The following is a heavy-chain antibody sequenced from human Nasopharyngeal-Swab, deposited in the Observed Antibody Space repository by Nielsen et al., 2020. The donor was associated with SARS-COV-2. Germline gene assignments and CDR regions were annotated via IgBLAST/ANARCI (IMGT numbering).Heavy chain of an antibody. J-gene: IGHJ4*02. V-gene: IGHV5-10-1*01. D-gene: IGHD2-8*01. CDR3: ARGVSGNY. Sequence: VRQMPGKGLEWMGRIDPSDSHTNYGPSFQGHVTISVDKSISAAYLQWTSLKASDTAMYYCARGVSGNYWGQGTLVTV. CDR2: IDPSDSHT.